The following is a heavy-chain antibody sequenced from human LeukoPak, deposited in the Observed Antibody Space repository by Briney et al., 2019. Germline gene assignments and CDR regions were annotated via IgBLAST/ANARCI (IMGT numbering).Heavy chain of an antibody. Sequence: GASVKVSCKASGYTFTSYWIGWVRQMPGKGLEWMGIIYPGDSDTRYSPSFQGQVTISADKSISTAYLQWSSLKASDTAMYYCARHPYSSSWYGGSLDGMDVWGQGTTVTVSS. J-gene: IGHJ6*02. CDR2: IYPGDSDT. CDR1: GYTFTSYW. V-gene: IGHV5-51*01. CDR3: ARHPYSSSWYGGSLDGMDV. D-gene: IGHD6-13*01.